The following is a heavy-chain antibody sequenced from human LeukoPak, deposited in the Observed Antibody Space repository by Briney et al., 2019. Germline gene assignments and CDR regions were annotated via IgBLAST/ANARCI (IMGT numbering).Heavy chain of an antibody. J-gene: IGHJ4*02. V-gene: IGHV3-20*04. D-gene: IGHD6-13*01. CDR3: AKSGTRSSWSPRVKTYLDY. Sequence: PGGSLRLSCAASVLTFDNYGINWVRQAPDKGLEWVSRIHWNGGRTGYADSVKGRFTISRDNSKNTLYLQMNSLRAEDTAVYYCAKSGTRSSWSPRVKTYLDYWGQGTLVTVSS. CDR1: VLTFDNYG. CDR2: IHWNGGRT.